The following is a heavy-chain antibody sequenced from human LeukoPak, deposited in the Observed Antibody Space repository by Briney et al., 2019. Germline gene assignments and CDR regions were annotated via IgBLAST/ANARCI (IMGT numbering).Heavy chain of an antibody. J-gene: IGHJ4*02. Sequence: ASVKVSCKASGYTFTNYDINWVRQATGQGLEWMAWMNPRSGDSRSAQKFQGRLTLTRDTSITTAYMELSTLRSDDTAVYFCATGLEVPADINAWGQGTLVTVSS. V-gene: IGHV1-8*01. D-gene: IGHD2-2*02. CDR3: ATGLEVPADINA. CDR1: GYTFTNYD. CDR2: MNPRSGDS.